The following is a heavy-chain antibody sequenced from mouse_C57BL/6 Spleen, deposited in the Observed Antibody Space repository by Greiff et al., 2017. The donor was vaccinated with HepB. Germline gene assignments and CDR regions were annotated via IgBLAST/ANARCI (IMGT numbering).Heavy chain of an antibody. Sequence: EVKLVESGGDLVKPGGSLKLSCAASGFTFSSYGMSWVRQTPDKRLEWVATISSGGSYTYYPDSVKGRFTISSDNSKNTLYLQMSSLKSEDTAMYYCARHETTAYAMDYWGQGTSVTVSS. D-gene: IGHD1-2*01. CDR1: GFTFSSYG. CDR2: ISSGGSYT. V-gene: IGHV5-6*01. J-gene: IGHJ4*01. CDR3: ARHETTAYAMDY.